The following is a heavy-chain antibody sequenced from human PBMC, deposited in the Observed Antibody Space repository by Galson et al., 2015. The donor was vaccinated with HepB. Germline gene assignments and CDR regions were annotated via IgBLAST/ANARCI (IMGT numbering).Heavy chain of an antibody. D-gene: IGHD3-3*01. Sequence: QSGAEVKKPGESLRISCKGSGYSFTSYWISWVRQMPGKGLEWMGRIDPSDSYTNYSPSFQGHVTISADKSISTAYLQWSSLKASDTAMYYCARHQPVLRFLEWLPGVDYWGQGTLVTVSS. CDR1: GYSFTSYW. CDR3: ARHQPVLRFLEWLPGVDY. V-gene: IGHV5-10-1*01. J-gene: IGHJ4*02. CDR2: IDPSDSYT.